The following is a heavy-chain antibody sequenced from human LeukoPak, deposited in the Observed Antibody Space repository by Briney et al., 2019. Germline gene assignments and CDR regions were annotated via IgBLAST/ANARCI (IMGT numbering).Heavy chain of an antibody. Sequence: GGSLRLSCAASGFTFSSYWMHWVRQSPGKGLVWVSRIKTDGSDTHYADSVRGRFTISRDNAKNALYLQMDSLRAEDTAVYFCARGDYSSHTLWGQGTLVTVSS. J-gene: IGHJ4*02. CDR2: IKTDGSDT. D-gene: IGHD4-11*01. CDR1: GFTFSSYW. CDR3: ARGDYSSHTL. V-gene: IGHV3-74*01.